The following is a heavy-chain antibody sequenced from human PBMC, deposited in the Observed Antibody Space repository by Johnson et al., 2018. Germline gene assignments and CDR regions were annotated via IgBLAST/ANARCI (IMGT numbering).Heavy chain of an antibody. D-gene: IGHD2-2*01. Sequence: VQLQESGGGLVQPGGSLRLSCAASGFTFSSYWMHWVRQAPGKGLVWVSSFSGSGGGTFYADSVKGRFTISRDNSKNTLYLQMNSLRAEDTAVYYCAKDLKYQHLNDALDIWGQGTMVTVSS. V-gene: IGHV3-23*01. J-gene: IGHJ3*02. CDR1: GFTFSSYW. CDR2: FSGSGGGT. CDR3: AKDLKYQHLNDALDI.